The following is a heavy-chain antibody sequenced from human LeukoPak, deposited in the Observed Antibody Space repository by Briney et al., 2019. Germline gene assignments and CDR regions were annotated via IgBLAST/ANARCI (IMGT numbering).Heavy chain of an antibody. CDR2: FDYSGST. V-gene: IGHV4-39*01. CDR1: GDSISSSSYY. CDR3: ASRNCGGNSCHLIGGH. Sequence: PSETLSLTCTVSGDSISSSSYYWGWIRQPPEKGLEWIGGFDYSGSTYYNPSLKSRVTISADMSKNQFSVKLSSVTAADTAVYYCASRNCGGNSCHLIGGHWGPGILVTVSS. D-gene: IGHD2-21*02. J-gene: IGHJ4*02.